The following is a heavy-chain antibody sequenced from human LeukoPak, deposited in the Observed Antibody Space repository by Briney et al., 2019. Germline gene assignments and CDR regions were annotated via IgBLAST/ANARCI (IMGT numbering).Heavy chain of an antibody. V-gene: IGHV3-21*01. CDR2: ISSSSSYI. J-gene: IGHJ6*04. CDR1: GFTFSSYS. CDR3: ARDLQYQLPGMDV. D-gene: IGHD2-2*01. Sequence: GGSLRLSCAASGFTFSSYSMNWVRQAPGKGLEWVSSISSSSSYIYYADSVKGRFTTSRDNAKNSLYLQMNSLRAEDTAVYYCARDLQYQLPGMDVWGKGTTVTVSS.